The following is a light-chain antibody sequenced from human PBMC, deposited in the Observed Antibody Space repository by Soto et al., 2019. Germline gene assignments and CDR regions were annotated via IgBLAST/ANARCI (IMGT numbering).Light chain of an antibody. CDR3: CSYAGRYTYV. V-gene: IGLV2-11*01. J-gene: IGLJ1*01. CDR2: DVS. CDR1: SSDVGGYNY. Sequence: QSALTQPRSVSGSPGQSVTISCTGTSSDVGGYNYVSWYQQHPGKAPKLMIYDVSKRPSGVPDRFSGSKSGNTASLTISGLQDEDEADYYCCSYAGRYTYVFGTGTKLTVL.